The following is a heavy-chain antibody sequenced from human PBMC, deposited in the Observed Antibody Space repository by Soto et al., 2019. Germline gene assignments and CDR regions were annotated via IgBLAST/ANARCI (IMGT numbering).Heavy chain of an antibody. V-gene: IGHV4-39*07. Sequence: SETLSLTCTVSGGSISSSSYYWGWIRQPPGKGLEWIGSIYYSGSTYYNPSLKSRVTISVDTSKNQFSLKLSSVTAADTAAYYCARYKSNYYYGMDVWGQGTTVTVSS. CDR1: GGSISSSSYY. CDR3: ARYKSNYYYGMDV. J-gene: IGHJ6*02. D-gene: IGHD1-20*01. CDR2: IYYSGST.